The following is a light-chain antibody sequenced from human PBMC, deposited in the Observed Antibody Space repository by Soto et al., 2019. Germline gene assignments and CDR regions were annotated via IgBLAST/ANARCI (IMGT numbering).Light chain of an antibody. Sequence: DIHMTQSPSTLSASVGDRATITCRASQIISTWLAWYQQKPGKAPKLLIYSASDLESGVPSRFSGSGFGTEFTLTITSLQPDDFATYYCQQYNSYSTFGPATFGQGTKVDI. CDR1: QIISTW. V-gene: IGKV1-5*03. J-gene: IGKJ1*01. CDR3: QQYNSYSTFGPAT. CDR2: SAS.